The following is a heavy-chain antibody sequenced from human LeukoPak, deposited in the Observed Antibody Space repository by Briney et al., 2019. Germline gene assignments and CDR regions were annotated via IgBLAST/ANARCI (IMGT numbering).Heavy chain of an antibody. CDR2: ITGPGDNT. D-gene: IGHD2-2*01. CDR1: GFTFTTYA. CDR3: AKDLHTSAWSPTFDS. V-gene: IGHV3-23*01. J-gene: IGHJ4*02. Sequence: GGSLRLSCVASGFTFTTYAMTWVRQAPGKELEWVSTITGPGDNTFYGDSVRGRFTISRDNSRNTLYLQMNSLRVEDTAIYYCAKDLHTSAWSPTFDSWGQGTLVTVSS.